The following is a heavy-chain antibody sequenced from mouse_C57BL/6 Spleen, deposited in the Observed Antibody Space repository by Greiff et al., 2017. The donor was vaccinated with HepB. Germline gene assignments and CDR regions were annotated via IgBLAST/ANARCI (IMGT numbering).Heavy chain of an antibody. CDR2: INPGSGGT. D-gene: IGHD2-3*01. Sequence: VQLQQSGAELVRPGTSVKVSCKASGYAFTNYLIEWVKQRPGQGLEWIGVINPGSGGTNYNEKFKGKATLTADKSSSTAYMQLSSLTSEDSAVYFCAREGYYDSYAMDYWGQGTSVTVSS. J-gene: IGHJ4*01. CDR3: AREGYYDSYAMDY. V-gene: IGHV1-54*01. CDR1: GYAFTNYL.